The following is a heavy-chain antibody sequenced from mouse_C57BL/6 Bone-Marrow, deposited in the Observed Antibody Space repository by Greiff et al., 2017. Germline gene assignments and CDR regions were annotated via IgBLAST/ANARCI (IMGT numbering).Heavy chain of an antibody. CDR1: GFTFTDYY. Sequence: EVMLVESGGGLVQPGGSLSLSCAASGFTFTDYYMSWVRQPPGKALEWLGFIRNKANGYTTEYSASVKGRFTISRDNSQSILYLQMNALRAEDSATYYCARSSTVVAPYYFDYWGQGTTLTVSS. CDR3: ARSSTVVAPYYFDY. CDR2: IRNKANGYTT. V-gene: IGHV7-3*01. D-gene: IGHD1-1*01. J-gene: IGHJ2*01.